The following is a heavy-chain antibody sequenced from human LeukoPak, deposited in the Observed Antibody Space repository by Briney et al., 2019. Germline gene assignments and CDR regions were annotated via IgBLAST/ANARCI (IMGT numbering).Heavy chain of an antibody. CDR3: AKGTMVRGAPFDY. CDR2: ISGSGGST. J-gene: IGHJ4*02. V-gene: IGHV3-23*01. Sequence: GGSLRLSCAASGFTFSSYEMNWVRQAPGKGLEWVSAISGSGGSTYYADSVKGRFTISRDNSKNTLYLQMNSLRAEDTAVYYCAKGTMVRGAPFDYWGQGTLVTVSS. D-gene: IGHD3-10*01. CDR1: GFTFSSYE.